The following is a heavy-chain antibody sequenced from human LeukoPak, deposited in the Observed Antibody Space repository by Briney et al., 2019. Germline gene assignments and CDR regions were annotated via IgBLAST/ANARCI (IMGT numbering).Heavy chain of an antibody. D-gene: IGHD2/OR15-2a*01. Sequence: SETLSLTCTVSGGSISSYYWSWIRQPAGKGLEWIGRIYTSGSTNYNPSLKSRVTMSVDTSKNQFSLKLSSVTAADTAVYYCARSNPPVLSSRYYYYYYMDVWGKGTTVTVSS. CDR1: GGSISSYY. CDR2: IYTSGST. J-gene: IGHJ6*03. V-gene: IGHV4-4*07. CDR3: ARSNPPVLSSRYYYYYYMDV.